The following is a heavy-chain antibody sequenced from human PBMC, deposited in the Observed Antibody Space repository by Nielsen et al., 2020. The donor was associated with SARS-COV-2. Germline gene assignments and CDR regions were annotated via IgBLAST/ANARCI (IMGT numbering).Heavy chain of an antibody. D-gene: IGHD3-3*01. CDR3: ARAGRLLEWLEYYFDY. V-gene: IGHV3-7*03. Sequence: GGSLRLSCAASGFTFSSYWMSWVRQAPGKGLEWVAHIKQDGTDKYYVDSVKGRFTISRDNAKNAVYLQMNSLRAEDTAVYYCARAGRLLEWLEYYFDYWGQGTQVTVSS. CDR1: GFTFSSYW. CDR2: IKQDGTDK. J-gene: IGHJ4*02.